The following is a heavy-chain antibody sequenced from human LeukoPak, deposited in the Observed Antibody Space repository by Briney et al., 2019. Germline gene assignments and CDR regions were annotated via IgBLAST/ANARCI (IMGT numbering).Heavy chain of an antibody. V-gene: IGHV5-51*01. CDR1: GYTFTSYW. Sequence: GESLKISCKGSGYTFTSYWIGWVRQLPGKGLEWVGIVHAGDSDTRYSPSFQGHVTFSADKSISTAYLQWSSLKASDTAMYYCARCPLGVPRWFDPWGQGTLVTVSS. CDR2: VHAGDSDT. CDR3: ARCPLGVPRWFDP. J-gene: IGHJ5*02.